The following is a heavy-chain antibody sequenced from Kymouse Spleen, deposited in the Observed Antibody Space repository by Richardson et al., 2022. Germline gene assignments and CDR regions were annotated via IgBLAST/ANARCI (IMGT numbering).Heavy chain of an antibody. CDR1: GGSISSSSYY. D-gene: IGHD1-7*01. J-gene: IGHJ4*02. V-gene: IGHV4-39*01. CDR3: ASLITGTTNYFDY. Sequence: QLQLQESGPGLVKPSETLSLTCTVSGGSISSSSYYWGWIRQPPGKGLEWIGSIYYSGSTYYNPSLKSRVTISVDTSKNQFSLKLSSVTAADTAVYYCASLITGTTNYFDYWGQGTLVTVSS. CDR2: IYYSGST.